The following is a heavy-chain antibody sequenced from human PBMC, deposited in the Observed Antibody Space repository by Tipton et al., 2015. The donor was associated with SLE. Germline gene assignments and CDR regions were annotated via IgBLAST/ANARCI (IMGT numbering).Heavy chain of an antibody. J-gene: IGHJ4*02. CDR1: GGSFSGYY. CDR3: ARSVLAYRSGGFDY. CDR2: ISYTGST. Sequence: TLSLTCAVSGGSFSGYYWNWIRQPPGKGLEWIGSISYTGSTFYSPSLKSRVTISLDTSKNHFSLRLISVTAADTAVYYCARSVLAYRSGGFDYWGQGTLVTVSS. D-gene: IGHD2-15*01. V-gene: IGHV4-39*02.